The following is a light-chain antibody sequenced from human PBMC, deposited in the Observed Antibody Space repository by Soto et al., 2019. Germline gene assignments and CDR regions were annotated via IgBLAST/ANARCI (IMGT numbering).Light chain of an antibody. CDR3: LQDDSYPLT. V-gene: IGKV1-6*01. CDR1: QGIRND. J-gene: IGKJ4*01. CDR2: AAS. Sequence: AIQMTQSPSSLSASVGDRVTISCRASQGIRNDLGWYQQKPGKAPKLLISAASTLHSGVPSRFSGSGSGTDFTLTISSLRPEVFATYYCLQDDSYPLTFGGGTKVEIK.